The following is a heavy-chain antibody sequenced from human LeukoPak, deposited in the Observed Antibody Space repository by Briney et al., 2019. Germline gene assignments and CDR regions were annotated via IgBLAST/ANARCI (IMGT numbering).Heavy chain of an antibody. CDR1: GYTFTGYG. J-gene: IGHJ4*02. V-gene: IGHV1-18*01. D-gene: IGHD3-22*01. CDR3: ARVPQRITMIVVVISQQYYFDY. Sequence: ASVKVSCKASGYTFTGYGISWVRQAPGQGLEWMGWISAYNGNTNYAQKLQGRVTMTTDTSTSTAYMELRSLRSDDTAVYYCARVPQRITMIVVVISQQYYFDYWGQGTLVTVSS. CDR2: ISAYNGNT.